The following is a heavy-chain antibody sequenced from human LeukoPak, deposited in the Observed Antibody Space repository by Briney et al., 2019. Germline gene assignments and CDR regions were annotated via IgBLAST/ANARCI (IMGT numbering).Heavy chain of an antibody. V-gene: IGHV3-48*01. D-gene: IGHD3-3*01. J-gene: IGHJ4*02. CDR1: GFIFSDYG. CDR3: ASGYDFSSGSKRGFDY. Sequence: PGGSLRLSCAASGFIFSDYGMNWVRQAQGKGLEWISYISSSTTTIYYADSVKGRFTISRDNAKSSLFLQMNSLRAEDTAVYYCASGYDFSSGSKRGFDYWGQGTLVTVSS. CDR2: ISSSTTTI.